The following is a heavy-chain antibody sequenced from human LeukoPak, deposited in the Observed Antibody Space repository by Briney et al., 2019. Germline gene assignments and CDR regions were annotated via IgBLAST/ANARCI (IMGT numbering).Heavy chain of an antibody. Sequence: SETLSLTCAVYGGSFSGYYWSWIRQPPGKGLEWIGEITHSGSTNYNPSLKSRVTISVDTSKNQFSLKLSSVTAADTAVYYCARDRVAGTGFDYWGQGTLVTVSS. J-gene: IGHJ4*02. D-gene: IGHD6-19*01. CDR3: ARDRVAGTGFDY. CDR1: GGSFSGYY. V-gene: IGHV4-34*01. CDR2: ITHSGST.